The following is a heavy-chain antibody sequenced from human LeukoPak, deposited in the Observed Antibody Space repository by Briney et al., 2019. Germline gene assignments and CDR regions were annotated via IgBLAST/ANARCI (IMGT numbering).Heavy chain of an antibody. J-gene: IGHJ4*02. CDR1: GFTFTSSA. CDR2: IVVGSGNT. V-gene: IGHV1-58*02. Sequence: TSVKVSCKASGFTFTSSAMQWVRQARGQRLEWIGWIVVGSGNTNYAQKFQERVTITRDMSTSTAYMELSSLRSEDTAVYYCAADSWPGWEPVGWGQGTLVTVSS. CDR3: AADSWPGWEPVG. D-gene: IGHD1-26*01.